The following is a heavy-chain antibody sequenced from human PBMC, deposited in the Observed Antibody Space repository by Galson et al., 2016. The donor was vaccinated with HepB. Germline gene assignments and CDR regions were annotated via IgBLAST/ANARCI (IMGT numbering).Heavy chain of an antibody. Sequence: SLRLSCAAPGFTFSTYWMHWVRQAPGKGLEWVSHITHTTYTIYYADSVKGRFTISRDNAKNSVYLQMNSLRAEDTAVYYCARAPLEMATIQRGYFDYWGQGTLVTVAS. J-gene: IGHJ4*02. CDR3: ARAPLEMATIQRGYFDY. CDR2: ITHTTYTI. CDR1: GFTFSTYW. D-gene: IGHD5-24*01. V-gene: IGHV3-48*01.